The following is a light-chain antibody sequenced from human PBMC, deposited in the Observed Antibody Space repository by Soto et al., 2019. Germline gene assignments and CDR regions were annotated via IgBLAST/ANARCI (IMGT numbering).Light chain of an antibody. Sequence: QSVLTQPPSASGSPGQSVTISCIGTASDIGRYNYVSWYQHHPGKAPKLIIYEVTKRPSGVPDRFSGSKSGNTASLTVSGLQADDEADYYCNSYVGSNNYVFGTGTKVTV. V-gene: IGLV2-8*01. CDR1: ASDIGRYNY. CDR3: NSYVGSNNYV. CDR2: EVT. J-gene: IGLJ1*01.